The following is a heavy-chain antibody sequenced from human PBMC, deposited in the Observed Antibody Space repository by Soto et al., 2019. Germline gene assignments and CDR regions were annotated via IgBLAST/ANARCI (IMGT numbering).Heavy chain of an antibody. CDR3: SRILVVPAEKYYDFDY. Sequence: QVQLQESGPGLVKPSQTLSLTCTVSGGSISSGGYYWSWIRQHPGKGLEWIGYIYYSGSTYYNPSLYSRVTITVDTSKNQFSLKLSSVTAADTAVHYTSRILVVPAEKYYDFDYWGQGTLVTVSS. CDR1: GGSISSGGYY. D-gene: IGHD2-2*01. V-gene: IGHV4-31*03. J-gene: IGHJ4*02. CDR2: IYYSGST.